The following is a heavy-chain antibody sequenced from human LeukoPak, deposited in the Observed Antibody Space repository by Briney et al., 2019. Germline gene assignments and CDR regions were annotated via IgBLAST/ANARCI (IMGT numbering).Heavy chain of an antibody. J-gene: IGHJ4*02. CDR3: ARLMNIAAADF. D-gene: IGHD6-13*01. V-gene: IGHV4-4*07. CDR1: GVSISTYY. CDR2: THTNGDI. Sequence: SETLSLTCIVSGVSISTYYWTWIRQPAGKGLEWIGRTHTNGDINYNPSLKSRVTISVDMSKNQFSLKLTSVTAADTAVYYCARLMNIAAADFWGQGTLVTVSS.